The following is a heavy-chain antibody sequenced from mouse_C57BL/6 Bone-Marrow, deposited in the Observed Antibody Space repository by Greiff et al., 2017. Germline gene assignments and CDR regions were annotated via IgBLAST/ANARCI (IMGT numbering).Heavy chain of an antibody. J-gene: IGHJ2*01. Sequence: VQLQQSGPELVKPGASVKISCKASGYAFSSSWMNWVKQRPGKGLEWIGRLYPGDGDTNYNGKFKGKATLTADKSSSTAYMQLSSLTSEDSAVYFCAGGGYYWGQGTTLTVSS. CDR3: AGGGYY. V-gene: IGHV1-82*01. CDR1: GYAFSSSW. CDR2: LYPGDGDT.